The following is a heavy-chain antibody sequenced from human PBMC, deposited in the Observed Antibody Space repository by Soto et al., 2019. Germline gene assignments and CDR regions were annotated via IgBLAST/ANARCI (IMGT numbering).Heavy chain of an antibody. CDR3: ARGRSIWGSYRYKYFQH. J-gene: IGHJ1*01. V-gene: IGHV4-34*01. Sequence: QVQLQQWGAGLLKPSETLSLTCAVYGGSFSGYYWSWIRQPPGKGLEWIGEINHSGSTNYNPSLKSRVTISVDTSKNQFSLKLSSVTAADTAVYYCARGRSIWGSYRYKYFQHCGQGTLVTVSS. CDR2: INHSGST. D-gene: IGHD3-16*02. CDR1: GGSFSGYY.